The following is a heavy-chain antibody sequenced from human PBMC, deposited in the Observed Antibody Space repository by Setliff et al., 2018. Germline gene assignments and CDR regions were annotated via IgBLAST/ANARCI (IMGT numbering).Heavy chain of an antibody. J-gene: IGHJ4*02. CDR2: IRYDGSNK. CDR3: ATGIVGALDY. V-gene: IGHV3-30*02. CDR1: GFTFSSYG. Sequence: GGSLRLSCAASGFTFSSYGMHWVRQAPGKGLEWVAFIRYDGSNKYCADSVKGRVTMTEDTSTDTAYMELSSLRSEDTAVYYCATGIVGALDYWGQGTLVTVSS. D-gene: IGHD1-26*01.